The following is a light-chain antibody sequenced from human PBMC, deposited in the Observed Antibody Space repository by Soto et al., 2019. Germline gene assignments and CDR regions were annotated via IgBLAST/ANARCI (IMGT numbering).Light chain of an antibody. CDR3: QSYDSYLSHFYV. Sequence: QSVLTQPPSVSGAPGQGVTISCTGSSSSIGAGYDVHWYQQVPGTAPKLLIYGNNNRPSGVPDRFSGSKSGTSASLAITGLQAEDEADYHCQSYDSYLSHFYVFGTGTKLTVL. CDR2: GNN. J-gene: IGLJ1*01. CDR1: SSSIGAGYD. V-gene: IGLV1-40*01.